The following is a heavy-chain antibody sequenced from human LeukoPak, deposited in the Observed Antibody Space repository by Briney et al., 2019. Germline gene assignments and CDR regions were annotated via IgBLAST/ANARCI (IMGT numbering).Heavy chain of an antibody. J-gene: IGHJ4*02. V-gene: IGHV3-9*01. Sequence: GGSLRLSCAASGFTFDDYAMHWVRQAPGKGLEWVPGISWNSGSIGYADSVKGRFTISRDNAKNSLYLQMNSLRAEDTALYYCAKDLYSSGWGSSDYWGQGTLVTVSS. CDR2: ISWNSGSI. CDR3: AKDLYSSGWGSSDY. CDR1: GFTFDDYA. D-gene: IGHD6-19*01.